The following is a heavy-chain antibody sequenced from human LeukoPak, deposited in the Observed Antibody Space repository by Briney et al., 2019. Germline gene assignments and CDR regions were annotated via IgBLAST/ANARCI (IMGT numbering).Heavy chain of an antibody. CDR1: GFTFSSYS. CDR2: ISSSSSTI. D-gene: IGHD2-2*01. Sequence: GGSLRLSCAASGFTFSSYSMNWVRQAPGKGLEWVSYISSSSSTIKYADSVKGRFTISRDNAKNSLYLQMNSLRAEDTAVYYCARVLAGYCSSTSCSFDSWGQGTLVTVSS. J-gene: IGHJ5*01. CDR3: ARVLAGYCSSTSCSFDS. V-gene: IGHV3-48*04.